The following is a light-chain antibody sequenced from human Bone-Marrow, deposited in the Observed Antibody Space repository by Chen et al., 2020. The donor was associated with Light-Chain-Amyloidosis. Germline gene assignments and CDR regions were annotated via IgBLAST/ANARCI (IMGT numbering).Light chain of an antibody. V-gene: IGKV1-5*03. CDR2: KAS. J-gene: IGKJ2*01. CDR1: ESVSTY. CDR3: QHYKTYPYT. Sequence: DIQLPKSPSPRSASVGDRFTITCRATESVSTYLPWYQQKPGKAPRLLIYKASALEDGVPSRFSGRGSGTEFTLAISSLQPDDSATYYCQHYKTYPYTFGPGTKLE.